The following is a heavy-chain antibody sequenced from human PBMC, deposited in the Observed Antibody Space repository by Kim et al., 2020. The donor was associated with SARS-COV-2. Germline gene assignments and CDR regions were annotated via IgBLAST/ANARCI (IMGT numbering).Heavy chain of an antibody. CDR1: GYSFTSYW. V-gene: IGHV5-10-1*01. D-gene: IGHD3-10*01. CDR2: IDPSDSYT. Sequence: GESLKISCKGSGYSFTSYWISWVRQMPGKGLEWMGRIDPSDSYTNYSPSFQGHVTISADKSISTAYLQWSSLKASDTAMYYCARQLYYYGSGTTWFDYWGQGTLVTVSS. J-gene: IGHJ4*02. CDR3: ARQLYYYGSGTTWFDY.